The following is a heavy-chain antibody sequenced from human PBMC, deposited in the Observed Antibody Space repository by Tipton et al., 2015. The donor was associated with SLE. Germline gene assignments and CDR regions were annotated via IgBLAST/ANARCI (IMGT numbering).Heavy chain of an antibody. V-gene: IGHV4-59*11. CDR3: AGAWQGYCSGGTCYVLDY. D-gene: IGHD2-15*01. Sequence: TLSLTCTVSGGSISSHYWSWIRQPPGKGLEWIGYISYSETTNYNPSLKSRVTISVDTSKNRFSLKLRSVTAADTAVYYCAGAWQGYCSGGTCYVLDYWGQGTLVTVSS. CDR1: GGSISSHY. CDR2: ISYSETT. J-gene: IGHJ4*02.